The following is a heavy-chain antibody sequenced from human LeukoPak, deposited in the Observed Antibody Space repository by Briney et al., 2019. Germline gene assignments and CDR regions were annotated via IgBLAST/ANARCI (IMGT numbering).Heavy chain of an antibody. J-gene: IGHJ4*02. D-gene: IGHD2/OR15-2a*01. CDR2: ISYDGSNK. Sequence: GRSLRLSCAASGFTFSSYAMHWVRQAPGKGLEWLAVISYDGSNKYYADSVKGRFTISRDNSKNTLYLQMNSLRAEDTAVYYCAKIGIGANMDYWGQGTLVTVSS. CDR1: GFTFSSYA. V-gene: IGHV3-30-3*02. CDR3: AKIGIGANMDY.